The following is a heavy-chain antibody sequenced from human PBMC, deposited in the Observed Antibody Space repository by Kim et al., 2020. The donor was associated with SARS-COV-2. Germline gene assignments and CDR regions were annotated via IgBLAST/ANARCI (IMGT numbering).Heavy chain of an antibody. D-gene: IGHD3-3*01. J-gene: IGHJ4*02. CDR3: APWRVD. Sequence: ASGGSTYYADSVKGRFTISRDNSKNTLYLQMNSLRADDTAVYYCAPWRVDWGQGTLVTVSS. V-gene: IGHV3-23*01. CDR2: ASGGST.